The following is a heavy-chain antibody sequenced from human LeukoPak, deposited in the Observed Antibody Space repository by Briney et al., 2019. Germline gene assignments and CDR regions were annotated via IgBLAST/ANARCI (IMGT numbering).Heavy chain of an antibody. J-gene: IGHJ3*02. Sequence: GGSLRLSCAASGFTVSSNYMSWVRQAPGKGLEWVSVIYSGGSTYYADSLKGRFTISRDNSKNTLYLQMNSLRAEDTAVYYCARDLRRDDTGQNAFDIWGQGTMVTVSS. V-gene: IGHV3-66*02. D-gene: IGHD3-22*01. CDR3: ARDLRRDDTGQNAFDI. CDR2: IYSGGST. CDR1: GFTVSSNY.